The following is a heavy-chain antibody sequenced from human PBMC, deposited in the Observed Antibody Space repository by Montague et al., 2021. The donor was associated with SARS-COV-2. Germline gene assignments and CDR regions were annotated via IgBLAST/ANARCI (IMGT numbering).Heavy chain of an antibody. J-gene: IGHJ4*02. CDR1: GFTFSSHW. CDR3: AREGGDYGFDY. V-gene: IGHV3-7*01. Sequence: SLRLSCAASGFTFSSHWMSWVRQAPGKGLEWVANIKQDGSEKYYVDSVKGRFTISRDNAKNSLYLQMNSLRAEDTAVYYCAREGGDYGFDYWGQGTLVTVSP. D-gene: IGHD4-17*01. CDR2: IKQDGSEK.